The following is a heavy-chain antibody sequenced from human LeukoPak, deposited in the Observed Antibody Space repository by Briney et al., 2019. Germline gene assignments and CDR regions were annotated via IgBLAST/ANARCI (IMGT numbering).Heavy chain of an antibody. D-gene: IGHD2-2*01. CDR2: ISWNSGDI. J-gene: IGHJ4*02. V-gene: IGHV3-9*03. CDR1: GFTFDNYA. CDR3: VKSHCSSISCSYFDY. Sequence: GGSLRLSCAASGFTFDNYAMHWVRQTPGKGLEWASGISWNSGDIDYADSVKGRFTISRDNAKHSLYLQMNSLRAEDLAFYYCVKSHCSSISCSYFDYWGQGTVVTVSS.